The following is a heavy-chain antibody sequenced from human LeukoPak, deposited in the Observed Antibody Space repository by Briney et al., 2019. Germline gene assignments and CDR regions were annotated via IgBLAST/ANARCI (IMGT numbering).Heavy chain of an antibody. CDR2: FYYSGST. V-gene: IGHV4-38-2*02. J-gene: IGHJ4*02. Sequence: PSETLSLTCSVSGYSISSGYYWGWIRQPPGKGLEWIGSFYYSGSTYYNPSLKSRVTISVDTSKNQFSLKLSSVTAADTAVYYCARGWGDGYNFNYWGQGTLVTVSS. CDR1: GYSISSGYY. D-gene: IGHD5-24*01. CDR3: ARGWGDGYNFNY.